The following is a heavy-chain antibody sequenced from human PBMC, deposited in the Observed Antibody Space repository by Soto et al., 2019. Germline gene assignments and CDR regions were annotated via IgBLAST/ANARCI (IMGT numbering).Heavy chain of an antibody. Sequence: SSETLSLTCTVSGGSISSYYWSWIRQPPGKGLEWIGYIYYSGSTNYNPSLKSRVTISVDTSKNQFSLKLSSVTAADTAVYYCARETTVTPPNGWYNWFDPWGQGTLVTVSS. CDR3: ARETTVTPPNGWYNWFDP. D-gene: IGHD4-4*01. CDR2: IYYSGST. J-gene: IGHJ5*02. CDR1: GGSISSYY. V-gene: IGHV4-59*01.